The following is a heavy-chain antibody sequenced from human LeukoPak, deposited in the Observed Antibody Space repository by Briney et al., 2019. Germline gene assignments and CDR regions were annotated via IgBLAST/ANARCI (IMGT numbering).Heavy chain of an antibody. CDR2: IKQDGSEK. CDR3: AREPTSWYVSEGGFDY. D-gene: IGHD6-13*01. Sequence: GGSLRLSCAASGFPFSSYWMTWARQAPGKGLEWVANIKQDGSEKGYVDSVKGRFAISRDNAKNSLYLQMNSLKVEDRAVYYCAREPTSWYVSEGGFDYWGQGSLVTVSS. J-gene: IGHJ4*02. V-gene: IGHV3-7*01. CDR1: GFPFSSYW.